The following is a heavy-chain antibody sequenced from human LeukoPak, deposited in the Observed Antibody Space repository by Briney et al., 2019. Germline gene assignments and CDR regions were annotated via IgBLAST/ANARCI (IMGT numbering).Heavy chain of an antibody. CDR3: ARKDGDY. Sequence: SETLSLTCTVPGASISSFHWTWIRQPAGKGLEWIGLIYSSGSTIYNPSLKSRVAMSVDMTKNQLSLKLSSVTAADTAMYYCARKDGDYWGQGTLVTVSS. CDR2: IYSSGST. J-gene: IGHJ4*02. CDR1: GASISSFH. V-gene: IGHV4-4*07.